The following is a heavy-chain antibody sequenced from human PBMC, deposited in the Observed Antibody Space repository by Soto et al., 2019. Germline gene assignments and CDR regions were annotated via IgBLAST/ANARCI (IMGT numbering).Heavy chain of an antibody. J-gene: IGHJ5*02. CDR2: INAGNGNT. CDR1: GYTFTSYA. Sequence: ASVKVSCKASGYTFTSYAMHWVRQAPGQRLEWMGWINAGNGNTKYSQKFQGRVTITRDTSASTAYMELSSLRSEDTAVYYCARGPYSSSWRPQKNWFDPWGQGTLVTVSS. CDR3: ARGPYSSSWRPQKNWFDP. V-gene: IGHV1-3*01. D-gene: IGHD6-13*01.